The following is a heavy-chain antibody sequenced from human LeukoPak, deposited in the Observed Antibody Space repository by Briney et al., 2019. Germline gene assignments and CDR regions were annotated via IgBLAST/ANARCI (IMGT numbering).Heavy chain of an antibody. Sequence: PGESLKISCKGSGYSFTSYWIGWVRQMPGKGLEWMGIIYPGDSDTRYSPSFQGQVTISADKSISTAYLQWSSLKASDTAMYYCARRSSASTPDWYFDLWGRGTLVTVSS. CDR3: ARRSSASTPDWYFDL. CDR2: IYPGDSDT. CDR1: GYSFTSYW. D-gene: IGHD2-15*01. V-gene: IGHV5-51*01. J-gene: IGHJ2*01.